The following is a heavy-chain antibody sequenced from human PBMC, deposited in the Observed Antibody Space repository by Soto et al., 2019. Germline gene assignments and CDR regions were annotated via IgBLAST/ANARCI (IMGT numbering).Heavy chain of an antibody. D-gene: IGHD5-12*01. CDR3: ARVALYSGYVDYYMDV. J-gene: IGHJ6*03. CDR1: GLTLSGHW. CDR2: INSDGSRT. V-gene: IGHV3-74*01. Sequence: VQLVESGGGLVQPGGSLRLSCEASGLTLSGHWMHWVRQAPGKGLLWVSRINSDGSRTSYADSVKGRFTISRDNAKNTLYLQMNSLRAEDTAVYYCARVALYSGYVDYYMDVWGKGATVTVSS.